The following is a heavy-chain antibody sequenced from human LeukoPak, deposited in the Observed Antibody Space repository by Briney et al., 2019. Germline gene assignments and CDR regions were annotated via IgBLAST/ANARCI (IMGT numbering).Heavy chain of an antibody. J-gene: IGHJ3*02. CDR2: INSDGSST. Sequence: GGSLRLSCAASGFTFSSYWMHWVRQAPGKGLVWVSRINSDGSSTSYADSVKGRFTISRDNSKNTLYLQMNSLRAEDTAVYYCAKLIRGFWSGDAFDIWGQGTMVTVSS. CDR1: GFTFSSYW. V-gene: IGHV3-74*01. CDR3: AKLIRGFWSGDAFDI. D-gene: IGHD3-3*01.